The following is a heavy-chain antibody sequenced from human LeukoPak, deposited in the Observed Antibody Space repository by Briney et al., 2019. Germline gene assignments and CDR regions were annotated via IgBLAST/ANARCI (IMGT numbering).Heavy chain of an antibody. CDR3: ARASGWVQPFDY. CDR2: SRPSSGRT. D-gene: IGHD1-1*01. Sequence: ASVKVSCKTSGYTFTNYYMHGVRQAPGQGPEWMGISRPSSGRTQYPQEFQGRVTMTRDTSTSTVYMELSSLRSEDTAVYYCARASGWVQPFDYWGQGTLVTVSS. V-gene: IGHV1-46*01. J-gene: IGHJ4*02. CDR1: GYTFTNYY.